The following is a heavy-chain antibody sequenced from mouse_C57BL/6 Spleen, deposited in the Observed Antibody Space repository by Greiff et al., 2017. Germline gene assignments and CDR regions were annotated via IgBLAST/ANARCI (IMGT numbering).Heavy chain of an antibody. CDR2: IYPGDGDT. CDR1: GYAFSSSW. J-gene: IGHJ4*01. D-gene: IGHD2-10*02. V-gene: IGHV1-82*01. CDR3: ARSTLDGAMDY. Sequence: VQLQQSGPELVKPGASVKISCKASGYAFSSSWMNWVKPRPGKGLEWIGRIYPGDGDTNYNGKFKGKATLTADKSSSTAYMQLSSLTSEDSAVDVRARSTLDGAMDYWGQGTSVTVSS.